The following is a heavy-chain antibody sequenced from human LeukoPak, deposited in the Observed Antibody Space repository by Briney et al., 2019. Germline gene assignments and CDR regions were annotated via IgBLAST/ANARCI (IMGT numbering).Heavy chain of an antibody. D-gene: IGHD2-2*01. CDR3: ARPAGSSPAHPFDP. CDR2: IIPILGIA. V-gene: IGHV1-69*02. CDR1: VGTFSSYS. Sequence: ASVKVSCKASVGTFSSYSLRWVRQAPAQGLVWMGRIIPILGIANYAQKFEGRVTIPADKSTSTAYMALSRLSSEDTAVYYCARPAGSSPAHPFDPWGQGTLVTVSS. J-gene: IGHJ5*02.